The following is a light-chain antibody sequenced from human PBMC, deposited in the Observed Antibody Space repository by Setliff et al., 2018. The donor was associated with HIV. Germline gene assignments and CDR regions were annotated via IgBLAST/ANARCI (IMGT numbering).Light chain of an antibody. CDR2: YDD. CDR1: SSNIGNNA. J-gene: IGLJ2*01. Sequence: QSVLTQPPSVSEAPRQRVTISCSGSSSNIGNNAVNWYQQLPGKAPKLLMYYDDLLPSGVSDRFSGSKSGTSASLAISGLQSEDEAYYYCATWDDRLSGVVFGGGTK. V-gene: IGLV1-36*01. CDR3: ATWDDRLSGVV.